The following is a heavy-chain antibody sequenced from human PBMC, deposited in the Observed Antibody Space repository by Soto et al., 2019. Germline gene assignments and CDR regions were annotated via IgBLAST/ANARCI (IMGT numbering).Heavy chain of an antibody. V-gene: IGHV3-66*01. CDR1: GFDASGNF. J-gene: IGHJ6*02. CDR3: VRENYYYGMDV. Sequence: PGGPRRLSCAASGFDASGNFMTWVRQAPGKGLEWVSAINNAYSTFYADSVKGRFTISRDNSKNTVYLQVSSLRVEDTAMYYCVRENYYYGMDVWGQGTAVTVS. CDR2: INNAYST.